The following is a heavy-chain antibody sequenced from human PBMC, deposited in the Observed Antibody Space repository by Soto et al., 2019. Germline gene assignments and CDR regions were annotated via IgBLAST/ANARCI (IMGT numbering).Heavy chain of an antibody. Sequence: EVQLVESGGGLVKPGESLRLSCTASGLTLTDAWMKWVRQAPGKGLEWVGRLKSKTNGGTADYAAPVRGRFTILRDDSQNMLYLQMNSLKTEDAAVYYCGYYRDSRAVQVDSWSQGTLVTVSS. CDR2: LKSKTNGGTA. J-gene: IGHJ4*02. CDR1: GLTLTDAW. V-gene: IGHV3-15*07. CDR3: GYYRDSRAVQVDS. D-gene: IGHD3-22*01.